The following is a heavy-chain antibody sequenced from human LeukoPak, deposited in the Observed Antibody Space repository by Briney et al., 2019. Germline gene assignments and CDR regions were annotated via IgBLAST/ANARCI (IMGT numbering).Heavy chain of an antibody. J-gene: IGHJ4*01. CDR3: TTDKLTHIVVVIDQYYFDY. D-gene: IGHD2-21*01. CDR1: GFTFSNAW. CDR2: IKSKTGGGTT. V-gene: IGHV3-15*01. Sequence: GGSLRLSCAASGFTFSNAWMSWGRQAPGQGLGWVGRIKSKTGGGTTDYAAPVKGRFTIARDASKNTLYLQMHSLKTEDTAVYSCTTDKLTHIVVVIDQYYFDYWGQGTLVTVSS.